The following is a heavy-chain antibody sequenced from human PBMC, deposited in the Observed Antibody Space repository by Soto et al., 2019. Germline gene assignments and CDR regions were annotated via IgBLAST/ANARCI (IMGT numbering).Heavy chain of an antibody. J-gene: IGHJ5*02. CDR2: IIPIFGTA. Sequence: QVQLVQSGAEVKKPGSSVKVSCKASGGTFSSYAISWVRQAPGQGLEWMGGIIPIFGTANYAQKFQGRVTITADESTSTAYMELSSLRSEDTAVYYCARDSPQTSITMVRGGSRPFDPWGQGTLVTVSS. D-gene: IGHD3-10*01. CDR3: ARDSPQTSITMVRGGSRPFDP. CDR1: GGTFSSYA. V-gene: IGHV1-69*01.